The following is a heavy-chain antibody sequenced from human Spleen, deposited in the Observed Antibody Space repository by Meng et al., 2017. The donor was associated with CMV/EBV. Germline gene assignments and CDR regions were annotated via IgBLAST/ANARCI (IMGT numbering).Heavy chain of an antibody. Sequence: SETLSLTCTVSGGSVSSGSYYWSWLRQPPGKGLEWIGYISYIGSTNYNPSLKSRVTISVDTSKNQFSLKLSSVTAADTAIFYCARDILERNAFDMWGQGTMVTV. J-gene: IGHJ3*02. CDR2: ISYIGST. D-gene: IGHD1-1*01. V-gene: IGHV4-61*01. CDR1: GGSVSSGSYY. CDR3: ARDILERNAFDM.